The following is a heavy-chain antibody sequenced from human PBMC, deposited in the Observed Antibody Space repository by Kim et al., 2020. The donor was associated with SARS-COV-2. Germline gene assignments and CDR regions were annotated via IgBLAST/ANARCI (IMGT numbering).Heavy chain of an antibody. D-gene: IGHD3-10*01. CDR1: GFTFSSYA. V-gene: IGHV3-30*04. CDR3: ARDRGGRGELLWFGELSLPDGMDV. J-gene: IGHJ6*02. Sequence: GGSLRLSCAASGFTFSSYAMHWVRQAPGKGLEWVAVISYDGSNKYYADSVKGRFTISRDNSKNTLYLQMNSLRAEDTAVYYCARDRGGRGELLWFGELSLPDGMDVWGQGTTVTVSS. CDR2: ISYDGSNK.